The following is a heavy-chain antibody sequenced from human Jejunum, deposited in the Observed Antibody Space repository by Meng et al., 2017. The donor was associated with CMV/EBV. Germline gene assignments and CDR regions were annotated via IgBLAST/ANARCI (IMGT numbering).Heavy chain of an antibody. V-gene: IGHV4-30-4*01. CDR1: GDSISSGDSY. D-gene: IGHD1-14*01. Sequence: QVQLQESGPGLVKPSQTLSLTCGVSGDSISSGDSYWSWIRQPPGKGLEWIGYIYESGSTSYTPSLESRVTISVDTSKNQFSLKVMSVTAADTAVYYCAREGTNSYYFDYWGQGTLVTVSS. CDR3: AREGTNSYYFDY. J-gene: IGHJ4*02. CDR2: IYESGST.